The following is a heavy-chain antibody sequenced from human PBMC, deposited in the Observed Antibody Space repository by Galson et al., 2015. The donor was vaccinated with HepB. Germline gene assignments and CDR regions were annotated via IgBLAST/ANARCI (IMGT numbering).Heavy chain of an antibody. Sequence: SLRLSCAASGFTFSNAWMSWVRQAPGKGLEWVGRIKSKTDGGTTDYAAPVKGRFTISRDDSKNTLYLQMNSLRAEDTAVYYCAKSSGDSYRYNWSDPWGQGTLVTVSS. V-gene: IGHV3-15*01. CDR3: AKSSGDSYRYNWSDP. CDR1: GFTFSNAW. D-gene: IGHD5-18*01. CDR2: IKSKTDGGTT. J-gene: IGHJ5*02.